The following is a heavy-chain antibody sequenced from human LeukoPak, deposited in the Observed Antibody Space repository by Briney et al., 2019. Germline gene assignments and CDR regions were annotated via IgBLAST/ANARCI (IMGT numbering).Heavy chain of an antibody. V-gene: IGHV4-39*07. CDR1: GDFISSSSYY. CDR3: ASLPSTYYYGSGSYQTLQY. Sequence: SETLSLTCTVSGDFISSSSYYWGWIRQPPGKGLEWIGSIYYSGSTYYNPSLKSRVTISVGTSKNQFSLKLSSVTAADTAVYYCASLPSTYYYGSGSYQTLQYWGQGTLVTVSS. J-gene: IGHJ4*02. D-gene: IGHD3-10*01. CDR2: IYYSGST.